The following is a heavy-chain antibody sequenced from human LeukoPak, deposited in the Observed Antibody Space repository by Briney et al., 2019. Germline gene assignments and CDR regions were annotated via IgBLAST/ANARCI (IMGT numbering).Heavy chain of an antibody. CDR3: ARDGLEDWVLRLAYYYYGMDV. J-gene: IGHJ6*02. Sequence: GGSLTLSCAASGFTFSDYYMSWIRQAPGKGLEWVSYISRSGSTIYYADSVKGRFTISRDNTKNSLYLQMNSLRAEYTDVYYCARDGLEDWVLRLAYYYYGMDVWGQGTTVTVSS. V-gene: IGHV3-11*01. CDR2: ISRSGSTI. D-gene: IGHD3-3*01. CDR1: GFTFSDYY.